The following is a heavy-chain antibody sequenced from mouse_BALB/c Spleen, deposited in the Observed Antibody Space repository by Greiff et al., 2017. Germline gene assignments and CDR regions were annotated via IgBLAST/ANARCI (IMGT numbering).Heavy chain of an antibody. CDR2: ISSGSSTI. CDR3: ARSTITYWYFDV. J-gene: IGHJ1*01. D-gene: IGHD2-4*01. V-gene: IGHV5-17*02. CDR1: GFTFSSFG. Sequence: DVKLVESGGGLVQPGGSRKLSCAASGFTFSSFGMHWVRQAPEKGLEWVAYISSGSSTIYYADTVKGRFTISRDNPKNTLFLQMTSLRSEDTAMYYCARSTITYWYFDVWGAGTTVTVSS.